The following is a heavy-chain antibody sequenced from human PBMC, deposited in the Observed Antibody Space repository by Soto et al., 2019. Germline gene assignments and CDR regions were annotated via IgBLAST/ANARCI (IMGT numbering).Heavy chain of an antibody. J-gene: IGHJ4*02. CDR2: ISDGVDRA. V-gene: IGHV3-23*01. Sequence: GGSLRLSCVASGITFRSRAMSWVRQAPGKGLEWVAGISDGVDRAYYGDSVKGRFTISRDTSKNMLYLHMNSLRAEDTAIYYCARYTAVADPYYFDYWGQGTLVTVSS. CDR1: GITFRSRA. CDR3: ARYTAVADPYYFDY. D-gene: IGHD6-19*01.